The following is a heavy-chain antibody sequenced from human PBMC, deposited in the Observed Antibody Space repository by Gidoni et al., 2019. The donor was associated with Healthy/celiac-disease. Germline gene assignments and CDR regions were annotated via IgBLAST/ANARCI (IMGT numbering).Heavy chain of an antibody. J-gene: IGHJ4*02. V-gene: IGHV3-48*02. CDR2: ISSSSSTI. D-gene: IGHD3-10*01. CDR3: ARDLGDYYGSGEPFDY. Sequence: EVQLVESGGGLVQPGGSLRLSCAASGFTFSSYSMNWVRQAPGKGLEWVSYISSSSSTIYYADSVKGRFTISRDNAKNSLYLQMNSLRDEDTAVYYCARDLGDYYGSGEPFDYWGQGTLVTVSS. CDR1: GFTFSSYS.